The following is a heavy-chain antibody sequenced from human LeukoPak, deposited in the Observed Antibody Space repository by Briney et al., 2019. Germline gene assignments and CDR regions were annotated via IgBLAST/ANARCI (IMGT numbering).Heavy chain of an antibody. D-gene: IGHD5-18*01. V-gene: IGHV3-15*01. CDR1: GFTFRNAS. CDR3: AHRDTTMVRVDY. J-gene: IGHJ4*02. Sequence: GGSLRLSCAASGFTFRNASMSWVRQAPGKGLEWVGRIKRKTDGGTTDYAAPVKGRFTFSRDDSKNTLYLQMNSLTTEDTAVYFCAHRDTTMVRVDYWGQGTLVTVSS. CDR2: IKRKTDGGTT.